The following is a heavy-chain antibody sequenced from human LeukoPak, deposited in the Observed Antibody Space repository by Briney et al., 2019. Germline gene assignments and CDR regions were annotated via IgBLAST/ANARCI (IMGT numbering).Heavy chain of an antibody. D-gene: IGHD6-13*01. CDR3: ARPAAADSSYYFDY. CDR1: GGTFSSYA. CDR2: IIPILGIA. J-gene: IGHJ4*02. Sequence: ASVKVSCKASGGTFSSYAISWVRQAPGQGLEWMGRIIPILGIANYAQKFQGRVTITADKSTSTAYMELSSLRSEDTAVYYCARPAAADSSYYFDYWGQGTLVTVSS. V-gene: IGHV1-69*04.